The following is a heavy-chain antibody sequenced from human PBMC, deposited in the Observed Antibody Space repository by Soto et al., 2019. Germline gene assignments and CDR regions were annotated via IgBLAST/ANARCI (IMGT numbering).Heavy chain of an antibody. CDR2: ITSNGDST. CDR3: AKDSPSYTTSPSYFDS. V-gene: IGHV3-23*01. D-gene: IGHD2-2*02. J-gene: IGHJ4*02. CDR1: GFDFNKYA. Sequence: GGSLRLSCAAFGFDFNKYAMTWVRQAPGKGLQWVSSITSNGDSTYYADSVKGRFTTSRDNSKNTLYLQMNSLRADDTAVFYCAKDSPSYTTSPSYFDSWGQGTLVTVSS.